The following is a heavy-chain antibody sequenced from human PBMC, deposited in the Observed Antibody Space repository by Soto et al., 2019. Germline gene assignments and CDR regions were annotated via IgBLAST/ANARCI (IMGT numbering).Heavy chain of an antibody. Sequence: PGESLKISCKGSGYSFTSYWIGWVRQMPWKGLEWMGIIYPGDSDTRYSPSFQGQVTISADKSISTAYLQWSSLKASDTAMYYCSRDLDYGGNSNSIDIWGQGTMVTVSS. CDR3: SRDLDYGGNSNSIDI. V-gene: IGHV5-51*01. D-gene: IGHD4-17*01. CDR1: GYSFTSYW. J-gene: IGHJ3*02. CDR2: IYPGDSDT.